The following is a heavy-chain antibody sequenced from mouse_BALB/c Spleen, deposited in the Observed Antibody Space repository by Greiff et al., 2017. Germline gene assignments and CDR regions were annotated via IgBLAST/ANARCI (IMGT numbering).Heavy chain of an antibody. CDR3: ARSTGAAWFAY. J-gene: IGHJ3*01. CDR1: GFNIKDTY. D-gene: IGHD4-1*01. CDR2: IDPANGNT. Sequence: VQLQQSGAELVKPGASVKLSCTASGFNIKDTYMPRGKQRPEQGLEWIGRIDPANGNTKYDPKFQGKATITADTSSNTAYLQLSSLTSEDTAVYYCARSTGAAWFAYWGQGTLVTVSA. V-gene: IGHV14-3*02.